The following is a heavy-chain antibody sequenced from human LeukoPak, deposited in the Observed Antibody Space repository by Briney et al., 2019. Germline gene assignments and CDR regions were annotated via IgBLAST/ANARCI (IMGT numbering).Heavy chain of an antibody. D-gene: IGHD2-2*01. CDR2: IYSTGTT. CDR3: ARHNPPPTGFCSGTSCFMSGSQYFYMDV. CDR1: GGPIGGYF. Sequence: SETLSLTCTGSGGPIGGYFWSWIGKPPGKEPEWIGYIYSTGTTNYTPSLSSRVTISVDTSKNQLSLNLRFVTATDTAVYHCARHNPPPTGFCSGTSCFMSGSQYFYMDVWGKGTSVTVS. V-gene: IGHV4-4*09. J-gene: IGHJ6*03.